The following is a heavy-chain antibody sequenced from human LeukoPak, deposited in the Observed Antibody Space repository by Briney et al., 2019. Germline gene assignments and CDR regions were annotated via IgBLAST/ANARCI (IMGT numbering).Heavy chain of an antibody. Sequence: PGGSLRLSCAASGFTFSSDSMNWVRQAPGKGLEWVSYISSSGSTIIYADSVKGRFTISRDNSKNTLYLQMNSLRVEDTAVYYCAKVAKYYYGSETYYFFEHWGQGTPVTASS. V-gene: IGHV3-48*01. CDR3: AKVAKYYYGSETYYFFEH. J-gene: IGHJ4*02. D-gene: IGHD3-10*01. CDR1: GFTFSSDS. CDR2: ISSSGSTI.